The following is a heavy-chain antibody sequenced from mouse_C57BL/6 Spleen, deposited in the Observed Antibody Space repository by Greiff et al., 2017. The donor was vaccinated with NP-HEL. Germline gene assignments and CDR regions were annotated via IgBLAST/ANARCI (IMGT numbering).Heavy chain of an antibody. D-gene: IGHD4-1*01. CDR3: GRSWEFAY. CDR2: IDPSDSET. Sequence: VQLQQPGAELVRPGSSVKMSCKASGYSFTSYWMHWVKQRPIQGLEWIGNIDPSDSETHYNQKFKDKATLTVDKSSSTAYMQLSSLTSVDSAVKYCGRSWEFAYWGQGTLVTVSA. V-gene: IGHV1-52*01. CDR1: GYSFTSYW. J-gene: IGHJ3*01.